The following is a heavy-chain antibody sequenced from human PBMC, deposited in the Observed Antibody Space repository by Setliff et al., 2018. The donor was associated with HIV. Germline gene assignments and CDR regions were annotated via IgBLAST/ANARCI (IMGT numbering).Heavy chain of an antibody. CDR1: GFTFSSYW. CDR3: ARGNYRTYYNFWSGYDDAFDI. J-gene: IGHJ3*02. Sequence: PGGSLRLSCAASGFTFSSYWMSWVRQAPGKGLEWVANIKQDGSEKYYVDSVKGRFTISRDNAKNSLYLQMNSLRAEDTAVYYCARGNYRTYYNFWSGYDDAFDIWGQGTMVTVSS. CDR2: IKQDGSEK. V-gene: IGHV3-7*04. D-gene: IGHD3-3*01.